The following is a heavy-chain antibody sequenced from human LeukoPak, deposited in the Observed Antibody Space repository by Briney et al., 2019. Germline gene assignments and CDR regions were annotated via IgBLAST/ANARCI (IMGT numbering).Heavy chain of an antibody. D-gene: IGHD3-22*01. CDR3: ARVPYYYDSSGYYSVFDY. J-gene: IGHJ4*02. CDR1: GYSIRSDYY. CDR2: IYQSGST. V-gene: IGHV4-38-2*01. Sequence: PSETLSLTCAVSGYSIRSDYYWGWIRQPPGKGLEWIGSIYQSGSTHYNPSLKSRVTISIDTSKNQFSLKLSSVTAADTAVYYCARVPYYYDSSGYYSVFDYWGQGTLVTVSS.